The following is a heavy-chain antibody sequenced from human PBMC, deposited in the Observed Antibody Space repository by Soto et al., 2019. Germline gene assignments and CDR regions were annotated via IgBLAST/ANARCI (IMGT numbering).Heavy chain of an antibody. CDR1: GFTFNTYW. Sequence: EVQLVESGGILVQPGGSLRLSCAGSGFTFNTYWMHWVRQAPGKGLVWVSRINSDGTKTSYADSVKGRFTISRDNAKNTVYLKMNSLRAEDTAVYYCATVATNSYNWLDPWGQGTLVTVSS. J-gene: IGHJ5*02. CDR3: ATVATNSYNWLDP. CDR2: INSDGTKT. D-gene: IGHD5-12*01. V-gene: IGHV3-74*01.